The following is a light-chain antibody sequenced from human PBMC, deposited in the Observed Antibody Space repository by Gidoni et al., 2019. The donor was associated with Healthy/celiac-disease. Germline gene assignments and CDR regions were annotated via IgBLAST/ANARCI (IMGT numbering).Light chain of an antibody. J-gene: IGKJ1*01. V-gene: IGKV4-1*01. CDR2: WAS. CDR1: QSVLYSSNNKNY. Sequence: DIVMSQSPESLAGSLGERATINCKSSQSVLYSSNNKNYLAWYQQKQGQPPKLLIYWASTRESGVPDRFSGSGSGTDFTLTISSLQAEDVAVYYCQQYYSTPWTFXQXTKVEIK. CDR3: QQYYSTPWT.